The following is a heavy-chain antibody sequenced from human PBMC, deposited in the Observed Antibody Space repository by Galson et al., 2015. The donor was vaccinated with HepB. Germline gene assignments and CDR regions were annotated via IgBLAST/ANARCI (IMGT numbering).Heavy chain of an antibody. Sequence: SVKVSCKASGYSFTGYFIHWVRQAPGQGLEWMGRINPNSGGTSYAQKFQGRVTMTSDTSISTAYMELSRLRSDDTAVYYCTKMGVSDYWGQGTLVTVSS. CDR1: GYSFTGYF. CDR2: INPNSGGT. CDR3: TKMGVSDY. J-gene: IGHJ4*02. D-gene: IGHD3-16*01. V-gene: IGHV1-2*06.